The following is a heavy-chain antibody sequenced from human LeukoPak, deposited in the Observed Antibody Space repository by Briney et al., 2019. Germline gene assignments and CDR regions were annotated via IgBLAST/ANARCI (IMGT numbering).Heavy chain of an antibody. CDR1: GGSISSSNW. V-gene: IGHV4-4*02. Sequence: PSGTLSLTCAVSGGSISSSNWWSWVRQPPGKGLEWIGEIYHSGSTNYNPSLKSRVTISVDKSKNQFSLKLSSVTAADTAVYYCARDPSRVAAAFDYWGQGTLVTVSS. CDR2: IYHSGST. CDR3: ARDPSRVAAAFDY. D-gene: IGHD2-15*01. J-gene: IGHJ4*02.